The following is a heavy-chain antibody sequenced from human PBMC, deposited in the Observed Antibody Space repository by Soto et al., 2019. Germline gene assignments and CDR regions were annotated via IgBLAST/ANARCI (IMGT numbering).Heavy chain of an antibody. V-gene: IGHV3-21*01. Sequence: GGSLRLSCAASGFTFSSYSMNWVRQAPGKGLEWVSSISSSSSYIYYADSVKGRFTISRDNAKNSLYLQMNSLRAEDTAVYYCARDPEWELYYFDYWGQGTLVTVSS. CDR1: GFTFSSYS. J-gene: IGHJ4*02. D-gene: IGHD1-26*01. CDR3: ARDPEWELYYFDY. CDR2: ISSSSSYI.